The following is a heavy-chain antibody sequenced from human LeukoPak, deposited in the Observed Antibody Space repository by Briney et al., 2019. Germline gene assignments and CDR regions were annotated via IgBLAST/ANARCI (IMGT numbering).Heavy chain of an antibody. CDR2: IYHSGST. CDR3: ARDRGVFDY. V-gene: IGHV4-38-2*02. CDR1: GYSISSGYY. J-gene: IGHJ4*02. Sequence: PSETLSLTCTVSGYSISSGYYWGWIRQPPGKGLEWIGSIYHSGSTYYNPSLKSRVTISVDTSKNQFSLKLSSVTAADTAVYYCARDRGVFDYWGQGTLVTVSS. D-gene: IGHD3-10*01.